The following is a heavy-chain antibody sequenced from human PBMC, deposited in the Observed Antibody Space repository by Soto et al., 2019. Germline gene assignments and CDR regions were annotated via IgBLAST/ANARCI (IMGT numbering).Heavy chain of an antibody. D-gene: IGHD6-19*01. CDR1: GFSLRTSGVG. CDR2: IYWNDDK. J-gene: IGHJ5*02. V-gene: IGHV2-5*01. Sequence: QITLKESGPTLVKPTQTLTLTCIFSGFSLRTSGVGVGWIRQPSGKALEWLGFIYWNDDKRYSPSLKSRLTITKDTSKNQVVLTMTNMGPVDTATYYCAKSGSSGWYGWFDPWGQGTLVTVSS. CDR3: AKSGSSGWYGWFDP.